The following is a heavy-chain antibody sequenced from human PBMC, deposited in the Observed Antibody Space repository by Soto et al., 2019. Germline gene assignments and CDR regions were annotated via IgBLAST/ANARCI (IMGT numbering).Heavy chain of an antibody. D-gene: IGHD3-10*01. CDR1: GVSLSPHY. J-gene: IGHJ4*02. V-gene: IGHV4-59*11. CDR3: ARGSYYGSGEN. CDR2: SYYSGST. Sequence: SETLSLTCAVSGVSLSPHYWNWIRQPPGKGLEWIGYSYYSGSTTYNHAPKSRVTISVDTSKNQFSLNLRSVTAADTAVYYCARGSYYGSGENWGQGTLVTVSS.